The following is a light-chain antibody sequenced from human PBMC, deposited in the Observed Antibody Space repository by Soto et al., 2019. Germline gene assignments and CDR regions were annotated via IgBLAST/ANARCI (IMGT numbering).Light chain of an antibody. CDR3: QKYDSAPQT. CDR2: AAS. V-gene: IGKV1-27*01. CDR1: QGIIDY. J-gene: IGKJ1*01. Sequence: DIQMTQSPSSLSASVGDTVTITCRASQGIIDYLAWYQQRPGKAPNLLIYAASTLQIGVTSRFSGSGAGTDCTLTISSLQPEAAATYDCQKYDSAPQTFGPGTKVEIK.